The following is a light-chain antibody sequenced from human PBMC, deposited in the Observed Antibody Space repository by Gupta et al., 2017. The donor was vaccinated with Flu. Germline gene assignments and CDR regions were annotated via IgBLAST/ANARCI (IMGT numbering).Light chain of an antibody. CDR1: SSDVGTLNA. V-gene: IGLV2-11*01. CDR2: DVG. CDR3: CSYSGPYNPYV. J-gene: IGLJ1*01. Sequence: QSALTQPRSVSGSPGQSVTISCTGTSSDVGTLNAVSWYQQHPGRAPKLMIYDVGKRPSGVPNRFSGSKSGNTASLTISGLQPEDEADYYCCSYSGPYNPYVFGTGTKVTVL.